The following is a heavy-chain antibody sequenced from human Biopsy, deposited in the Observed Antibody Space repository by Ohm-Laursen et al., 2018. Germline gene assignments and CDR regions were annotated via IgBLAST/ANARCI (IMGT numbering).Heavy chain of an antibody. CDR1: GFTFSDHY. Sequence: SLRLSCTASGFTFSDHYMEWVRQAPGKGLEWVGRSRNKANSYTAEYAASVKGRFTISRDESETSMYLQMSGLKTEDTAVYYCVKQWGGYNFDSWGQGTLVTVSS. CDR2: SRNKANSYTA. J-gene: IGHJ5*01. D-gene: IGHD1-14*01. V-gene: IGHV3-72*01. CDR3: VKQWGGYNFDS.